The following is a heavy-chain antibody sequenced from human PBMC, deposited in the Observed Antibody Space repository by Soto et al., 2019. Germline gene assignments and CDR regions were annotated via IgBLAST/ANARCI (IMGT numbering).Heavy chain of an antibody. CDR3: ARGDVLRFLEWLHSTPYGMDV. J-gene: IGHJ6*02. V-gene: IGHV3-30-3*01. D-gene: IGHD3-3*01. Sequence: GGSLRLSCAASGFTFSSYAMHWVRQAPGKGLEWVAVISYDGSNKYYADSVKGRFTISRDNSKNTLYLQMNSLRAEDTAVYYCARGDVLRFLEWLHSTPYGMDVWGQGTTVTVSS. CDR2: ISYDGSNK. CDR1: GFTFSSYA.